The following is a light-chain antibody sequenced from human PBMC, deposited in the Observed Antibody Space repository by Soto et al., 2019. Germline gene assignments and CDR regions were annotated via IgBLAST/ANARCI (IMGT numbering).Light chain of an antibody. V-gene: IGLV1-44*01. Sequence: QSVLTQPPSASGTPGQRVTISCSGSSSNIGSTSVNWYQHLPGTAPKLIIYSNDQRPSAVPGRFSGSKSGTSASLAISGLLSEDEADYYCATWDDSLNVVFGGGTKLTVL. J-gene: IGLJ2*01. CDR3: ATWDDSLNVV. CDR2: SND. CDR1: SSNIGSTS.